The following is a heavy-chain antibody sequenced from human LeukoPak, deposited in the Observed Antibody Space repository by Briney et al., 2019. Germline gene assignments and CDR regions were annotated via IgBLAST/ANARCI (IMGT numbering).Heavy chain of an antibody. CDR1: GFTSSSYW. J-gene: IGHJ4*02. CDR2: IKQDGSEK. V-gene: IGHV3-7*01. CDR3: ASQSFGELAY. Sequence: GGSLRLSCAASGFTSSSYWMSWVRQAPGKGLEWVANIKQDGSEKYYVDSVKGRFTISRDNAKNSLYLQMNSLRAEDTAVYYCASQSFGELAYWGQGTLVTVSS. D-gene: IGHD3-10*01.